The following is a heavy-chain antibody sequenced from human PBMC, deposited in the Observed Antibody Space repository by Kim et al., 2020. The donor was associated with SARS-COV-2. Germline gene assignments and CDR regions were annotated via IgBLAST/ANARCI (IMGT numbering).Heavy chain of an antibody. J-gene: IGHJ6*02. V-gene: IGHV4-31*03. CDR3: ARDRGFQFLSRAYYYYGMDV. CDR1: GGSISSGGYY. Sequence: SETLSLTCTVSGGSISSGGYYWSWIRQHPGKGLEWIGYIYYSGSTYYNPSLKSRVTISVDTSKNQFSLKLSSVTAADTAVYYCARDRGFQFLSRAYYYYGMDVWGQGTTVTVSS. CDR2: IYYSGST.